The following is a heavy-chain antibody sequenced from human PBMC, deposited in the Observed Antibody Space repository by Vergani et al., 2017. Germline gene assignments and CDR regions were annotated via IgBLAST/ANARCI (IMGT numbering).Heavy chain of an antibody. Sequence: EVQLVESGGDLVQPGRSLRLSCTASGFTFGYYAMDWFRQAPGQGLEWVGGIRSKAYGQATIYAASVKGRFTISRDNSKNSLYLQMNSLRAEDTALYYCAKDTGYGSGSYYPFEIDYWGQGTLVTVSS. J-gene: IGHJ4*02. V-gene: IGHV3-49*03. CDR1: GFTFGYYA. CDR3: AKDTGYGSGSYYPFEIDY. CDR2: IRSKAYGQAT. D-gene: IGHD3-10*01.